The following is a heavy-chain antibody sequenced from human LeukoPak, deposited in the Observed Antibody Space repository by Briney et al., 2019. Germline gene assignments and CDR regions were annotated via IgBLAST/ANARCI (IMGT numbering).Heavy chain of an antibody. CDR2: ISYDGSNK. CDR3: ARGEEADGSSSWGY. Sequence: PGGSLRPSCAASGFTFSSYAMHWVRQAPGKGLEWVAVISYDGSNKYYADSVKGRFTISRDNSKNTLYLQMNSLRAEDTAVYYCARGEEADGSSSWGYWGQGTLVTVSS. J-gene: IGHJ4*02. CDR1: GFTFSSYA. V-gene: IGHV3-30-3*01. D-gene: IGHD6-13*01.